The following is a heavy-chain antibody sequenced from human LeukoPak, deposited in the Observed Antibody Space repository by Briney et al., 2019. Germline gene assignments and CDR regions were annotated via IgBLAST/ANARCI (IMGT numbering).Heavy chain of an antibody. CDR1: GGSINFYY. V-gene: IGHV4-4*07. J-gene: IGHJ4*02. Sequence: SETLSLTCTVSGGSINFYYWHWIRQPAGKGLEWIGRIYSTGSTNYSPSLKNRVTMSVDKSKNQFSLNLSSVTAADTAVYYCARGIADPYAFDSWGQGTLVTVSS. D-gene: IGHD6-13*01. CDR3: ARGIADPYAFDS. CDR2: IYSTGST.